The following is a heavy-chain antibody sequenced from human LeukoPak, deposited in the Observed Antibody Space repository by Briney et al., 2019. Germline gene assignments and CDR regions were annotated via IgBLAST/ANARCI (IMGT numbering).Heavy chain of an antibody. Sequence: SQTLSLTCTVSGGSISNGGYYWNWIRQHPGKGLEWIGYIYYSGNTYYNPSLKSRVTMSVDTSKNQFSLKLSSVTAADTAVYYCARDPRYSSSWGVFDYWGQGTLVTVSS. CDR2: IYYSGNT. CDR1: GGSISNGGYY. CDR3: ARDPRYSSSWGVFDY. V-gene: IGHV4-31*03. J-gene: IGHJ4*02. D-gene: IGHD6-13*01.